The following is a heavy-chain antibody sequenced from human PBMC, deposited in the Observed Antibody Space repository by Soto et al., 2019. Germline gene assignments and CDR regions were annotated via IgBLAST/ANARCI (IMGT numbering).Heavy chain of an antibody. V-gene: IGHV1-69*06. D-gene: IGHD3-10*01. Sequence: GASVKVSCKASGGTFSSYAISWVRQAPGQGLEWMGGIIPIFGTANYAQKFQGRVTITADKSTSTAYMELSSLRSEDTAVYYCARERALWFGELSPFDYWGQGTLVTVSS. CDR2: IIPIFGTA. CDR1: GGTFSSYA. CDR3: ARERALWFGELSPFDY. J-gene: IGHJ4*02.